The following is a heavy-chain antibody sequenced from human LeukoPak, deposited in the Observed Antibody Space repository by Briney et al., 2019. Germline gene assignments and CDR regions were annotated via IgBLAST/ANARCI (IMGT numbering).Heavy chain of an antibody. D-gene: IGHD5-24*01. CDR2: IYPGNSDT. J-gene: IGHJ5*02. CDR3: ARLRDGSNWFDP. Sequence: GESLNISCKGSGYSFTNYWINCVRQMPGKGLEWMGIIYPGNSDTRYSPSFQGQVTISADKSISTAYLQWSSLMASDTAMYYCARLRDGSNWFDPWGQGTLVTVSS. CDR1: GYSFTNYW. V-gene: IGHV5-51*01.